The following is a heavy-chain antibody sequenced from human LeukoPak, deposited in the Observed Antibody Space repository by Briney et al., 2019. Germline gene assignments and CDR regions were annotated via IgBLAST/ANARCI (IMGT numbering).Heavy chain of an antibody. J-gene: IGHJ4*02. Sequence: VASVKVSCKASGYISTSYYMHWVRQAPGQGLDWMGIINPSGGSTNYAQKVKGRVTMTRDTSTSTVYMEMSSLRAEDTAVYYCARVSRGVGGLGYWGQGTLVTVSS. V-gene: IGHV1-46*01. CDR2: INPSGGST. D-gene: IGHD3-16*01. CDR1: GYISTSYY. CDR3: ARVSRGVGGLGY.